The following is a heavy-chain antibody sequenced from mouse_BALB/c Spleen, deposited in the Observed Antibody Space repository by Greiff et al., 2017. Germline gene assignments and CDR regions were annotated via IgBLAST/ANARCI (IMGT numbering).Heavy chain of an antibody. CDR2: IDPYNGGT. Sequence: VQLKQSGPELVKPGASVKVSCKASGYAFTSYNMYWVKQSHGKSLEWIGYIDPYNGGTSYNQKFKGKATLTVDKSSSTAYMHLNSLTSEDSAVYYCARGYYDYDGDWFAYWGQGTLVTVSA. CDR1: GYAFTSYN. J-gene: IGHJ3*01. CDR3: ARGYYDYDGDWFAY. D-gene: IGHD2-4*01. V-gene: IGHV1S135*01.